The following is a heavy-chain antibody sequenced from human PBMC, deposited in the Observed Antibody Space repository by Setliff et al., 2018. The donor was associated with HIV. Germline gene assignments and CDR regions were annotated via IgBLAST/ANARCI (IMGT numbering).Heavy chain of an antibody. CDR1: SESIVSYY. J-gene: IGHJ5*02. CDR3: SRAAYAAVDWLDP. V-gene: IGHV4-4*08. CDR2: SHTSGRT. Sequence: PSETLSLTCSVSSESIVSYYWNWIRQPPGRGLEWIGYSHTSGRTKYNPSLKSRLTILVDTSKKQFSLRLTSVTAADTAVDYCSRAAYAAVDWLDPWGQGTLVTVSS.